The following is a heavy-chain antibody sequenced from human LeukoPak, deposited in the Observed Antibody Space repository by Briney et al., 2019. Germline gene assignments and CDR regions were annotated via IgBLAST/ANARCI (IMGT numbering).Heavy chain of an antibody. V-gene: IGHV1-2*02. Sequence: ASVKVSCKASGYTFTCYYMHWVRQAPGQGLEWMGWINPNSGGTNYAQKFQGRVTMTRDTSISTAYMELSRLRSDDTAVYYCARVLGLELIPDYWGQGTLVTVSS. D-gene: IGHD1-7*01. J-gene: IGHJ4*02. CDR1: GYTFTCYY. CDR2: INPNSGGT. CDR3: ARVLGLELIPDY.